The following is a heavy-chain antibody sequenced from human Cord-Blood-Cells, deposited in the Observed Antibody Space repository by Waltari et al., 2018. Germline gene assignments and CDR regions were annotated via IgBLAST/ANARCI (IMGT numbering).Heavy chain of an antibody. CDR2: MNPNSGNT. J-gene: IGHJ3*02. CDR1: GYTFTSYD. CDR3: ARVGAAAGRTDAFDI. D-gene: IGHD6-13*01. V-gene: IGHV1-8*03. Sequence: QVQLVQSGAEVKKPGASVKVSCKASGYTFTSYDINWVRQATGQGLEWMGGMNPNSGNTGYAQQCQGRVTITRNTSISTAYMELSRLRSEDTAVYYCARVGAAAGRTDAFDIWGQGTMVTVSS.